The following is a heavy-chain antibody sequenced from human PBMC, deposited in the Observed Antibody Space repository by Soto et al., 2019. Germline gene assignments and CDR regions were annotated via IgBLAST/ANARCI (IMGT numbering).Heavy chain of an antibody. CDR1: GGSISSGGYS. CDR2: IYHSGST. J-gene: IGHJ4*02. Sequence: QVQLQESGPGLVKPSQTLSLTCAVSGGSISSGGYSWSWIRQPPGKGLEWIGYIYHSGSTYYNPSLKSRVTISVDRSKNQFSLKLSSVTAADTAVYYCARVDSSGYYHFDYWGQGTLVTVSS. V-gene: IGHV4-30-2*01. CDR3: ARVDSSGYYHFDY. D-gene: IGHD3-22*01.